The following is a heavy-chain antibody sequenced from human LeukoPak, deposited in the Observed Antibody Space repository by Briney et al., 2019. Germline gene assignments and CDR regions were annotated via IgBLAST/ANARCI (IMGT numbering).Heavy chain of an antibody. CDR3: ARARHSGSYHAPFDY. Sequence: SVKVSCKASGGTFGNHAISWVRQAPGQGLEWMGRIIPIFGITDYAQKFQGRVTITADKSTSTAYMELRSLRSEDTAVYYCARARHSGSYHAPFDYWGQGTLVTVSS. V-gene: IGHV1-69*04. D-gene: IGHD1-26*01. CDR2: IIPIFGIT. CDR1: GGTFGNHA. J-gene: IGHJ4*02.